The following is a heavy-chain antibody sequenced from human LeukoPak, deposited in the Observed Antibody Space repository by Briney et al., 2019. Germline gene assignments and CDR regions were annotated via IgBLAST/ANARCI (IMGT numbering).Heavy chain of an antibody. D-gene: IGHD3-10*01. CDR3: ARDSTYYYDSGSSGPHYFDF. V-gene: IGHV3-30*01. CDR1: GFTFSSYA. CDR2: ISYHGDIT. Sequence: GGSLRLSCAASGFTFSSYAMHWVRQAPGKGLERVALISYHGDITYYADSVKGRFTLSRGNSKTMLFLQLNSLRAEDTAVYYCARDSTYYYDSGSSGPHYFDFWGQGTLVTVSS. J-gene: IGHJ4*02.